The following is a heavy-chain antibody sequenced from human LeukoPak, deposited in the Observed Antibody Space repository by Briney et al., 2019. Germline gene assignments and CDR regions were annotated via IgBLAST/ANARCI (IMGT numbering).Heavy chain of an antibody. D-gene: IGHD3-16*01. CDR1: GFSLSSYA. V-gene: IGHV3-23*01. CDR2: ISARDGST. CDR3: ANQFEA. Sequence: GGSLRLSCAASGFSLSSYAMSWVRQAPGEGLEWVSSISARDGSTFYADSVKGRFTISRDNSKNTLYLRMNSLRAEDTAVYYCANQFEAWGQGTLVTVPS. J-gene: IGHJ5*02.